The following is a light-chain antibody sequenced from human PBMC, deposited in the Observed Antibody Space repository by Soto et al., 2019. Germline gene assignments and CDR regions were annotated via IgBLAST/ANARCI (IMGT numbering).Light chain of an antibody. CDR3: GTWDSSLSASYV. CDR2: ENN. Sequence: QSVVTHPRSVSASPGPQFPFSCSGSSSNIGNNYVSWYQQLPGTAPKLLIYENNKRPSGIPDRFSGSKSGTSATLGITGPQTGDEADYYRGTWDSSLSASYVFGTGTKVPAL. CDR1: SSNIGNNY. V-gene: IGLV1-51*02. J-gene: IGLJ1*01.